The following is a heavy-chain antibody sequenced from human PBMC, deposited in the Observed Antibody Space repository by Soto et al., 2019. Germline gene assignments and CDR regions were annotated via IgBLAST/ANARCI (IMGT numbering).Heavy chain of an antibody. CDR3: ASEYYYDSSGYEEYFQH. J-gene: IGHJ1*01. D-gene: IGHD3-22*01. CDR2: INPNSGGT. Sequence: ASVKLSCKASGYTFTGYYMHWVRQAPGQGLEWMGWINPNSGGTNYAQKFQGRVTMTRDTSISTAYMELSRLRSDDTAVYYCASEYYYDSSGYEEYFQHWGQGTLVTV. V-gene: IGHV1-2*02. CDR1: GYTFTGYY.